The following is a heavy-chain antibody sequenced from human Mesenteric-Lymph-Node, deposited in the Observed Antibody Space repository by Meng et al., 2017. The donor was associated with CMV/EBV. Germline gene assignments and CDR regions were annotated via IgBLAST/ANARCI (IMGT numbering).Heavy chain of an antibody. CDR3: ARPYYYDSSGYYSSFDY. CDR1: GGSISSSSYY. V-gene: IGHV4-39*01. D-gene: IGHD3-22*01. Sequence: SETLSLTCTVSGGSISSSSYYWGWIRQPPGKGLEWIGSIYYSGSTYYNPSLKSRVTISVDTSKNQFSLKLSSVTAADTAVYYCARPYYYDSSGYYSSFDYWGQGALVTVSS. CDR2: IYYSGST. J-gene: IGHJ4*02.